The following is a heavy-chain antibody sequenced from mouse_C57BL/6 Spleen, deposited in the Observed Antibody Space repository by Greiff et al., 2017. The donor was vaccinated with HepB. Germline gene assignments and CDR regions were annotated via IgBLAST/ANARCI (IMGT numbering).Heavy chain of an antibody. V-gene: IGHV1-82*01. CDR2: IYPGDGDT. Sequence: VKLQQSGPELVKPGASVKISCKASGYAFSSSWMNWVKQRPGKGLEWIGRIYPGDGDTNYNGKFKGKATLTADKSSSTAYMQLSSLTSEDSAVYFCARNLLLRLGYFDYWGQGTTLTVSS. J-gene: IGHJ2*01. D-gene: IGHD1-1*01. CDR1: GYAFSSSW. CDR3: ARNLLLRLGYFDY.